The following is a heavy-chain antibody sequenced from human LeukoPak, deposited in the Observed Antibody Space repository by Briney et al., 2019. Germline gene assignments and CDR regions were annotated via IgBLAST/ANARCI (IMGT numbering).Heavy chain of an antibody. V-gene: IGHV4-4*07. Sequence: PSETLSLTCTVSGVSITSYYWSWIRQPAGKGLEWIGRISTSGSTNYNPSLKSRVTMSVDTSKNQFSLKLGSVTAADTAVYYCARDGYKYYYYYYMDVWGKGTTVTISS. D-gene: IGHD5-24*01. CDR2: ISTSGST. CDR3: ARDGYKYYYYYYMDV. J-gene: IGHJ6*03. CDR1: GVSITSYY.